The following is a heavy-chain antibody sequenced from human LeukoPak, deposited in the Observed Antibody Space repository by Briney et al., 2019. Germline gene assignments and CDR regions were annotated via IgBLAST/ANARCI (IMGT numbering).Heavy chain of an antibody. CDR3: ARDPRIAVAGRYYYYGMDV. CDR1: GFTFDDYG. V-gene: IGHV3-20*01. J-gene: IGHJ6*02. CDR2: INWNGGST. D-gene: IGHD6-19*01. Sequence: PGGSLRLSCAASGFTFDDYGMSWVRQAPGKGLEWVSGINWNGGSTGYADSVKGRFTISRDNAKNSLYLQMNSLRAEDTALYHCARDPRIAVAGRYYYYGMDVWGQGTTATVSS.